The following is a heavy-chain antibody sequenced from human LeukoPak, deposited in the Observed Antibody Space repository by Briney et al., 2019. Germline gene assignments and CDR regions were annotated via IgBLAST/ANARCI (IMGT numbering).Heavy chain of an antibody. J-gene: IGHJ3*02. CDR1: GGTFSSYA. Sequence: SVKVSCKASGGTFSSYAISWVRQAPGQGLEWMGGIIPIFGTANYAQKFQGRVTITADESTSTAYMELSSLRSEDTAVYYCARGKQQLLDAFDIWGQGTMVIVSS. CDR2: IIPIFGTA. CDR3: ARGKQQLLDAFDI. V-gene: IGHV1-69*13. D-gene: IGHD6-13*01.